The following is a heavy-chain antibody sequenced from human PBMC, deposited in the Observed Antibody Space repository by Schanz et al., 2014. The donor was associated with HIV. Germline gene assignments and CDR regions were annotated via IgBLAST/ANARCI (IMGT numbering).Heavy chain of an antibody. CDR1: GFTFRSYA. CDR3: ARDGSSGWQDPFDY. CDR2: ISYDGSNK. V-gene: IGHV3-30-3*01. Sequence: QVQLVESGGGVVQPGRSLRLSCAASGFTFRSYAMHWVRQAPGKGLEWVAVISYDGSNKYYADSVKGRSTSSRDNSKNTLYLQMNSLRAEDTAVYYCARDGSSGWQDPFDYWGQGTLVTVSS. D-gene: IGHD6-19*01. J-gene: IGHJ4*02.